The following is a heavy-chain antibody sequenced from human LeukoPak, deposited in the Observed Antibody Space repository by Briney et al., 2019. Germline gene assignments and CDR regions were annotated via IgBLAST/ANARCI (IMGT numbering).Heavy chain of an antibody. CDR3: ARRDSNYGYYYYMDV. CDR1: GFTFSSYW. J-gene: IGHJ6*03. CDR2: INSDGSST. V-gene: IGHV3-74*01. D-gene: IGHD4-11*01. Sequence: HPGGSLRLSCAASGFTFSSYWMHWVRQAPGKGLVWVSRINSDGSSTSYADSVKGRFTISRDNAKNTLYLQMNSLRAEDTAVYYCARRDSNYGYYYYMDVWGKGTTVTVSS.